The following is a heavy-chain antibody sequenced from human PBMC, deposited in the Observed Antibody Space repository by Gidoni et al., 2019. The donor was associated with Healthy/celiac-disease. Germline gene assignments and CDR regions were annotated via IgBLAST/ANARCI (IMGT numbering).Heavy chain of an antibody. V-gene: IGHV3-53*02. CDR2: IYSGGST. D-gene: IGHD6-13*01. CDR1: GFTVSRNY. Sequence: EVQLVETGGGLIQPGGSLRLSCAASGFTVSRNYMSWVRQAPGKGLEWVSVIYSGGSTYYADSVKGRFTISRDNSKNTLYLQMNSLRAEDTAVYYCARDRIAAAGADYYYGMDVWGQGTTVTVSS. J-gene: IGHJ6*02. CDR3: ARDRIAAAGADYYYGMDV.